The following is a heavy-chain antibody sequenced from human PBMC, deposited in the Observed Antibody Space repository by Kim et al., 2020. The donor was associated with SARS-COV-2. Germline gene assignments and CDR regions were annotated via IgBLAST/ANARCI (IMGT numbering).Heavy chain of an antibody. Sequence: GGSLRLSCAASGFTFSRYGMHWVRQSPDKGLEWVAHISYEGRDIDYADSVKGRFTISRDNSKNTVYLEMTSLRPEDTSVYYCAKDQDYHGSRSYFYDVWDVGWYFHYWGQGTPVTVSS. V-gene: IGHV3-30*18. D-gene: IGHD3-10*01. J-gene: IGHJ4*02. CDR3: AKDQDYHGSRSYFYDVWDVGWYFHY. CDR2: ISYEGRDI. CDR1: GFTFSRYG.